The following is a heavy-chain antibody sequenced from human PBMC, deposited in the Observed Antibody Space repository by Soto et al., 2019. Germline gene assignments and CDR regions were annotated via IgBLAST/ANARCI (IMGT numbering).Heavy chain of an antibody. D-gene: IGHD2-2*01. V-gene: IGHV3-11*01. Sequence: GKGLEWISYISGGGGTIYYADSVKGRFTISRDNARNSLYLEMNSLRAGDTAVYYCVCFHCSSKSCLPFRSRHVCG. J-gene: IGHJ6*03. CDR2: ISGGGGTI. CDR3: VCFHCSSKSCLPFRSRHV.